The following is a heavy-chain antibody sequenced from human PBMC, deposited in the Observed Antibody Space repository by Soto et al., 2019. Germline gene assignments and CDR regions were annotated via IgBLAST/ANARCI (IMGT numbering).Heavy chain of an antibody. CDR2: INHSGST. Sequence: SETLSLTCAVYGGSFSGYYWSWIRQSPGKGLEWIGEINHSGSTNYNPSLKSRVTISVDTSKNQFSLKLSSVAAADTAVYYCARVRGTMTTVTPGYFQYWGQGTLVTVSS. CDR1: GGSFSGYY. D-gene: IGHD4-17*01. J-gene: IGHJ1*01. V-gene: IGHV4-34*01. CDR3: ARVRGTMTTVTPGYFQY.